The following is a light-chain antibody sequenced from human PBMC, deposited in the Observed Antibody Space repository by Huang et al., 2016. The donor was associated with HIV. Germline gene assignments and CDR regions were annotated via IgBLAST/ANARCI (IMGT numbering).Light chain of an antibody. Sequence: DIQMTQSPSTLSASVGDRVTITCRASQSVDTWLAWNQQRPGKSPKLLIYRASTLEGGVPSRFSGSGSGTEFTLTISSLQPDDFATYFCQQYNSYPWTFGQGTKVEIK. CDR2: RAS. CDR3: QQYNSYPWT. CDR1: QSVDTW. J-gene: IGKJ1*01. V-gene: IGKV1-5*03.